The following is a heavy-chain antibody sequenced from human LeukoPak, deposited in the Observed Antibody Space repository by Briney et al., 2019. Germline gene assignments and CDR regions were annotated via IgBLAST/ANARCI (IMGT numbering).Heavy chain of an antibody. CDR3: ARARAEYYDILTGYYAFDI. V-gene: IGHV4-30-2*01. J-gene: IGHJ3*02. CDR2: IYHSGST. D-gene: IGHD3-9*01. Sequence: PSETLSLTCAVSGGSISSGGYSWSWIRQPPGKGLEWIGYIYHSGSTYYNPSLKSRVTISVDRSKNQFSLKLSSVTAADTAVYYCARARAEYYDILTGYYAFDIWGQGTMVTVSS. CDR1: GGSISSGGYS.